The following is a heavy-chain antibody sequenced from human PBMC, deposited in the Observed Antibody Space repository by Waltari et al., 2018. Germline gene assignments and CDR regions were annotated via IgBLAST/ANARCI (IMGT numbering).Heavy chain of an antibody. V-gene: IGHV4-39*01. D-gene: IGHD5-12*01. CDR2: MSYRGTT. CDR1: GVSISSNRHY. J-gene: IGHJ3*01. CDR3: ATYIGASVGTAAFDV. Sequence: QLQLQESGPGLVKPSETLSLTCSASGVSISSNRHYWGWIRQPPGQGPEWLATMSYRGTTYSSPSLKSRLTISRDTSKNQLSLKLGSVTAADTAVYYCATYIGASVGTAAFDVWGQGTMVSVSS.